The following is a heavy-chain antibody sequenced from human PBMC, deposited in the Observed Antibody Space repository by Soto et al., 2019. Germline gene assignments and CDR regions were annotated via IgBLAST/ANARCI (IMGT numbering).Heavy chain of an antibody. D-gene: IGHD3-16*02. CDR2: ISSNGGST. Sequence: GSLRLSCSASGXTFSSYSMHWVRQAPGKGLEYVSAISSNGGSTYYADAVKGRFTISRDNSKNTLYLQMSSLRAEDTAVYYCVKERMITFGGVIAASSYYGMDVWGQGTTGTVSS. V-gene: IGHV3-64D*06. J-gene: IGHJ6*02. CDR1: GXTFSSYS. CDR3: VKERMITFGGVIAASSYYGMDV.